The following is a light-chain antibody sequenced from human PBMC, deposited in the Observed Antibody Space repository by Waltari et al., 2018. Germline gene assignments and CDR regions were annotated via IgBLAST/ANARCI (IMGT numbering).Light chain of an antibody. CDR3: MIWHSSAYV. CDR1: SGINVGTYR. V-gene: IGLV5-45*03. J-gene: IGLJ3*02. CDR2: YKSDSDK. Sequence: QAVLTQPSSLSASPGASASLTCTLRSGINVGTYRIYWYQQKPGSPPQYLLRYKSDSDKQQGSGVPSRCSGSKDASANAWILLISGLQSEDEADYYCMIWHSSAYVFGGGTKLTVL.